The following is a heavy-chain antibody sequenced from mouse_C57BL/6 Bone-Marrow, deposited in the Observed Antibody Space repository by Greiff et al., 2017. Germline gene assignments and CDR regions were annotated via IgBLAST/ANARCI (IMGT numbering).Heavy chain of an antibody. D-gene: IGHD4-1*01. CDR1: GFTFSSYG. V-gene: IGHV5-6*01. J-gene: IGHJ3*01. CDR3: AREGTGKAY. Sequence: EVKLMESGGDLVKPGGSLKLSCAASGFTFSSYGMSWVRQTPDKRLEWVATISSGGSYTYYPDSVKGRFTISRDTAKNTLYLQMSSLKSEDTAMYYCAREGTGKAYWGQGTLVTVSA. CDR2: ISSGGSYT.